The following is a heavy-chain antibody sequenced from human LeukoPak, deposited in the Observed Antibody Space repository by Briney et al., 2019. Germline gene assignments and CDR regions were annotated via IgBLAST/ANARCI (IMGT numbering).Heavy chain of an antibody. D-gene: IGHD3-16*01. CDR3: SRDDGPFGGVRFDH. Sequence: ASVKVSCKASGYTFTAYGISWVRQAPGQGLEWMGWISANNGNTNYAQKVQGRVTMTRDTSTSTAYMELRSLRYGDTAVYYCSRDDGPFGGVRFDHWGQGTLVTVSS. J-gene: IGHJ4*02. CDR2: ISANNGNT. V-gene: IGHV1-18*01. CDR1: GYTFTAYG.